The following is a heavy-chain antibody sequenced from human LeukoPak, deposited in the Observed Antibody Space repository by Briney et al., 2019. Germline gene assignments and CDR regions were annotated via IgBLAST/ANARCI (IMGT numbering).Heavy chain of an antibody. CDR1: VCTFSSYA. CDR2: IISIFGTA. J-gene: IGHJ4*02. Sequence: GASVKVSCKCSVCTFSSYAISWVRQAPGQGLAWVGGIISIFGTANYAQKFQGRVTITADEYTSTAYMELSSLRSEDTAVYYCARDGAGYCSSTSCLPSDYWGQGTLATVSS. D-gene: IGHD2-2*03. V-gene: IGHV1-69*13. CDR3: ARDGAGYCSSTSCLPSDY.